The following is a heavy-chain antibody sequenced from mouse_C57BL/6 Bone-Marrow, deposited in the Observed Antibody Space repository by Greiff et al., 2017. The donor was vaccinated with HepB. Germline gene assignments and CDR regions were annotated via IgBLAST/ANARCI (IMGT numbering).Heavy chain of an antibody. J-gene: IGHJ2*01. CDR1: GYTFTSYW. CDR2: IHPNSGST. Sequence: QVQLQQPGAELVKPGASVKLSCKASGYTFTSYWMHWVKQRPGQGLEWIGMIHPNSGSTNYNEKFKSKATLTVDKSSSTAYMQLSSLTSEDSAVYYCARFPYYYGRWGYFDYWGQGTTLTVSS. D-gene: IGHD1-1*01. CDR3: ARFPYYYGRWGYFDY. V-gene: IGHV1-64*01.